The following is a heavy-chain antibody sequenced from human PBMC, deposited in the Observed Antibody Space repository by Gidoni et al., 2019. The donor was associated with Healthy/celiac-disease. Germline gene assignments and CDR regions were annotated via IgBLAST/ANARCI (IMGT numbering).Heavy chain of an antibody. J-gene: IGHJ4*02. V-gene: IGHV4-39*01. CDR1: GGSISSSSYY. CDR2: IYYSGST. Sequence: QLQLQESGPGLVKPSETLSLTCTVSGGSISSSSYYWGWIRQPPGKGLEWIGSIYYSGSTYYNPSLKSRVTISVDTSKNQFSLKLSSVTAADTAVYYCARLADLSGSAYWGQGTLVTVSS. CDR3: ARLADLSGSAY. D-gene: IGHD3-22*01.